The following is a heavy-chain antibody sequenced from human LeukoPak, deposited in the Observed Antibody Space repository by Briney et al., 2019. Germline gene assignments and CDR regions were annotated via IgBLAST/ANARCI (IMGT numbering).Heavy chain of an antibody. Sequence: GGSLRLSCAASGFTFSNAWMSWVRQAPGKGLVWVSRINTDGSSTSYADSVKGRFTISRDSAKNTLYLQMNSLRAEDTAVYYCASAKDYYDYLWGSYRDPYYFDYWGQGTLVTVSS. CDR3: ASAKDYYDYLWGSYRDPYYFDY. CDR2: INTDGSST. V-gene: IGHV3-74*01. J-gene: IGHJ4*02. CDR1: GFTFSNAW. D-gene: IGHD3-16*02.